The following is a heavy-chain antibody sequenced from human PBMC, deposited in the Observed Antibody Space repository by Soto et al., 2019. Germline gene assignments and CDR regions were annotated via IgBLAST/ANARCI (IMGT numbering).Heavy chain of an antibody. V-gene: IGHV4-31*03. CDR3: ARDGSGGSWNTVGMDV. Sequence: SETLSLTCTVSGGSISSGVYYWSWIRHHPGKGLEWIGYIYYSGSTYYNPSLKSRVTISVDTSKNQFSLKLSSVTAADTAVYYCARDGSGGSWNTVGMDVWGQGTTVTVYS. J-gene: IGHJ6*02. CDR2: IYYSGST. D-gene: IGHD2-15*01. CDR1: GGSISSGVYY.